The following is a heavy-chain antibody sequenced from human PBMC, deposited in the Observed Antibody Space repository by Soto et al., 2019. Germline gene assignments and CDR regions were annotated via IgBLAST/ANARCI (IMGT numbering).Heavy chain of an antibody. CDR3: ARDVGARFDP. D-gene: IGHD2-15*01. V-gene: IGHV3-74*01. CDR1: GFTISSYW. CDR2: INRDGSSI. Sequence: EVQLVESGGGLVQPGGSLRLSCAASGFTISSYWMHWVRQAPGKGLVWVSHINRDGSSITYADSVKGRFTISRDNAKNTLYLQMNSLRAEDTAAYYCARDVGARFDPWGQGTLVTVSS. J-gene: IGHJ5*02.